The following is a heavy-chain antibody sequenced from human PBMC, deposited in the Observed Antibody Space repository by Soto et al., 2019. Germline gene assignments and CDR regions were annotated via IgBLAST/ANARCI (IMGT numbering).Heavy chain of an antibody. D-gene: IGHD3-10*01. CDR1: GYTFTSYD. V-gene: IGHV1-8*01. J-gene: IGHJ4*02. CDR2: MTPNSGNT. Sequence: QVQLVQSGAEVKKPGASVKVSCKASGYTFTSYDINWVRQATGQGLEWVGWMTPNSGNTGFAQKFQGRVTMTRDTSIRTAYMELSSLRSEDTAIHYCARNYYGSGTFDYWGQGTLVTVSS. CDR3: ARNYYGSGTFDY.